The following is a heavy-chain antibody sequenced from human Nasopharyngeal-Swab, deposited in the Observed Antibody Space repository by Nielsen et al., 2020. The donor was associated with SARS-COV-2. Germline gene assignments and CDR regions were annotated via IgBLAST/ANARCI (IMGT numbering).Heavy chain of an antibody. CDR1: GFTFDDYA. D-gene: IGHD3-16*01. V-gene: IGHV3-9*01. CDR3: AKAPYYDYVWGSYSDY. Sequence: SLKISCAASGFTFDDYAMHWVRQAPGKGLEWVSGISWNSGSIGYADSVKGRFIISRDNAKNSLYLQMNSLRAEDTALYYCAKAPYYDYVWGSYSDYWGQGTLVTVSS. CDR2: ISWNSGSI. J-gene: IGHJ4*02.